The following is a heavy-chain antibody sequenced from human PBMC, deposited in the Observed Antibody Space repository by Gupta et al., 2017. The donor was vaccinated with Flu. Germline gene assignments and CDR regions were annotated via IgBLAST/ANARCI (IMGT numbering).Heavy chain of an antibody. Sequence: EMQLVESGGGLVQPGGSLRLSCAASGFTFSSSYLQWVRQAPRKGLVWVSRINPEGSSTTYAESVKGRFTISRDNAKNTLYLQMNSLGDDDTAVYYCATVTSGCWGQGTLVTVSS. CDR1: GFTFSSSY. CDR2: INPEGSST. CDR3: ATVTSGC. J-gene: IGHJ4*02. V-gene: IGHV3-74*03. D-gene: IGHD4-17*01.